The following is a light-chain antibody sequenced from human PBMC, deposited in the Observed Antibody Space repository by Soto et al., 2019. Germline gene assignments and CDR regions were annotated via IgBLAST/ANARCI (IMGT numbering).Light chain of an antibody. CDR1: NSDLGAYDY. CDR2: EVF. Sequence: QSVLTHPASVSGSPGQSITISCTGTNSDLGAYDYVSWYQQHPGKAPRLLIYEVFNRPSGVSDRFSGSKSANTASLTISGLQADAEADYYCSSYTASSARVFGPGTKLTVL. J-gene: IGLJ1*01. V-gene: IGLV2-14*01. CDR3: SSYTASSARV.